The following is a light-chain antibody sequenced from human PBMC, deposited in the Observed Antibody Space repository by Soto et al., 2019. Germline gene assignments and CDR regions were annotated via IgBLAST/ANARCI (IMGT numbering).Light chain of an antibody. V-gene: IGLV2-14*03. Sequence: QPVVTQPASVSGSPGQSITISCTGSSSDVGGYNYVSWYQQHPGKAPKLVIYDVTHRPSGISDRFSASKSGSTASLTISGLQAEDEADYYCSSYTRMNTRVFGTGTKLTVL. CDR1: SSDVGGYNY. CDR3: SSYTRMNTRV. CDR2: DVT. J-gene: IGLJ1*01.